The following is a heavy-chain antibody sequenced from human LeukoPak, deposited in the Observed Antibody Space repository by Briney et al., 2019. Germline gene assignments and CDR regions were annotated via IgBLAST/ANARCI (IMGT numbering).Heavy chain of an antibody. CDR1: GFTFSSYA. Sequence: PGRSLRLSCAASGFTFSSYAMHWVRQAPGKGLEWVAVISYDGSNKYYADSVKGRFTISRDNSKNTLYLQMNSLRAEDTAVYYCARGSCSGGSCYSGGAFDIWGQGTMVTVSS. V-gene: IGHV3-30-3*01. CDR3: ARGSCSGGSCYSGGAFDI. J-gene: IGHJ3*02. D-gene: IGHD2-15*01. CDR2: ISYDGSNK.